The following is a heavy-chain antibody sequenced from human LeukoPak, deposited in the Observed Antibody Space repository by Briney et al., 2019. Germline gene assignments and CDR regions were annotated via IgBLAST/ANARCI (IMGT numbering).Heavy chain of an antibody. CDR2: INSDGSST. CDR1: GFTFSSYW. CDR3: ASGVWFGEFPFDY. D-gene: IGHD3-10*01. Sequence: GGSLRLSCAASGFTFSSYWMHWVRQAPGKGLVWVSRINSDGSSTSYADSVKGRFTISRDNAKNTLYLQMNSLRAEDTAVYYCASGVWFGEFPFDYWGQGTLVTVSS. J-gene: IGHJ4*02. V-gene: IGHV3-74*01.